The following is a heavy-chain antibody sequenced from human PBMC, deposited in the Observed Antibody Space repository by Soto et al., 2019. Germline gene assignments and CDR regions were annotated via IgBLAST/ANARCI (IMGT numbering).Heavy chain of an antibody. CDR1: GGSISSYY. V-gene: IGHV4-59*01. D-gene: IGHD3-3*01. CDR3: ARVREYDFWSGVKVDDAFDI. Sequence: SETLSLTCTVSGGSISSYYWSWIRQPPGKGLEWIGYIYYSGSTNYNPSLKSRVTISVDTSKNQFSLKLSSVTAADTAVYYCARVREYDFWSGVKVDDAFDIWGQGTMVTVSS. J-gene: IGHJ3*02. CDR2: IYYSGST.